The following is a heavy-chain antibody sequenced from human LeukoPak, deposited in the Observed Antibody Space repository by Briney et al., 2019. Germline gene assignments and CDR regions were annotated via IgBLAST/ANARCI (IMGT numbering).Heavy chain of an antibody. CDR1: GFTFTAYS. V-gene: IGHV3-21*01. D-gene: IGHD6-19*01. J-gene: IGHJ6*04. CDR2: ISSSGHYI. CDR3: TRQWLRVMDV. Sequence: PGGSLRLSCASSGFTFTAYSMNWVSQAPGKGLEWISFISSSGHYIYYADSLKGRFTISRDNANSSLYLQISTLKAEDTAVYYCTRQWLRVMDVWGKGTTVTVSS.